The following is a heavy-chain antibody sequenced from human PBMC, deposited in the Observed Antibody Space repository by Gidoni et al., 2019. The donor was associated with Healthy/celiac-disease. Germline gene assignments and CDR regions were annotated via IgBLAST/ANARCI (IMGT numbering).Heavy chain of an antibody. Sequence: QMQLVQSGPEVKKPGTSVKVSCKASGFTFPSSAVQWVRQARGQRLEWIGWIVVGSGNTNYAQNFQERVTITRDMSTSTAYMELSSLRSEDTAVYYCAADSSYDFWSGYSGGMDVWGQGTTVTVSS. CDR2: IVVGSGNT. D-gene: IGHD3-3*01. V-gene: IGHV1-58*01. J-gene: IGHJ6*02. CDR3: AADSSYDFWSGYSGGMDV. CDR1: GFTFPSSA.